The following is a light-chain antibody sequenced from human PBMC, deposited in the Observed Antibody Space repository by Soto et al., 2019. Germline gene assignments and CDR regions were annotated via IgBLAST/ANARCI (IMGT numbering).Light chain of an antibody. J-gene: IGKJ1*01. CDR3: NQLNTYAPWT. CDR1: QGIRNY. V-gene: IGKV1-9*01. Sequence: DIQLTQSPSFVSASVGDRVTISCRASQGIRNYLVWYQQKSGKAPKVLIYAASTLHSGVPSRFSGSGSGTEFILTTSSLQPEECATYYCNQLNTYAPWTFGQGTKVEI. CDR2: AAS.